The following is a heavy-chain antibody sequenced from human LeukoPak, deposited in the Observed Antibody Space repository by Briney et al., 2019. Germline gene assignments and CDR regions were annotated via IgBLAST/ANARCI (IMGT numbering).Heavy chain of an antibody. D-gene: IGHD4-17*01. J-gene: IGHJ4*02. CDR2: IYYSRSA. CDR1: GASISSYY. V-gene: IGHV4-59*01. Sequence: SETLSLTCTVSGASISSYYWSWIRQPPGKGLEWIGYIYYSRSANYKPSLKSRITISVDTSKNQFSLNLSSVTAADTAVYYCARGYGNFDYWGQGTLVTVSS. CDR3: ARGYGNFDY.